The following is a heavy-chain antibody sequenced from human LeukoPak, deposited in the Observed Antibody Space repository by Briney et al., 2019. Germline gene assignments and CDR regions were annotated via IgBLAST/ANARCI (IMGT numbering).Heavy chain of an antibody. CDR1: GFTFSSYA. Sequence: GGSLRLSCAASGFTFSSYAMSWVRQAPGKGLEWVSAISGSGGSTYYADSVKGRFTISRDNSKTTLYLQMNSLRAEDTAVYYCAKSPASIAAAGGVDYWGQGTLVTVSS. CDR3: AKSPASIAAAGGVDY. J-gene: IGHJ4*02. V-gene: IGHV3-23*01. CDR2: ISGSGGST. D-gene: IGHD6-13*01.